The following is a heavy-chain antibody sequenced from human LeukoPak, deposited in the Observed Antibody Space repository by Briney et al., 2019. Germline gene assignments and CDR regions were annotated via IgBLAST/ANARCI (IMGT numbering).Heavy chain of an antibody. V-gene: IGHV3-74*01. CDR3: GRVGYCANGVCPNYDY. CDR1: GFTFSKYW. Sequence: PGGSLRLSCAASGFTFSKYWMHWVRQAPGKGLVWVSHINSDGSSTSYADSVKGRFTISRDNAKNTLYLQMNSLRVEDTAVYYCGRVGYCANGVCPNYDYWGQGTLVNVSS. D-gene: IGHD2-8*01. CDR2: INSDGSST. J-gene: IGHJ4*02.